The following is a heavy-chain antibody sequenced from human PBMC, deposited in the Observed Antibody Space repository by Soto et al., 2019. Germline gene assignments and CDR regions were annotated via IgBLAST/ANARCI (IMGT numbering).Heavy chain of an antibody. CDR1: GGSISSYY. J-gene: IGHJ6*02. D-gene: IGHD3-10*01. CDR2: VHHSWGT. Sequence: QVQLQESGPGLVKPSETLSLSCTVSGGSISSYYWSWFRQSPGKRLEWIGYVHHSWGTSYNPSLQSRLAISLDTSKSQFSLKVTSVTATDTAVYYCARQGFGPLHGLVDVWGQGTTVNVSS. CDR3: ARQGFGPLHGLVDV. V-gene: IGHV4-59*08.